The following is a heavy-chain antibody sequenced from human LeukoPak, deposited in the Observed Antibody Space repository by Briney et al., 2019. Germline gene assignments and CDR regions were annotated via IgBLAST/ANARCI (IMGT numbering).Heavy chain of an antibody. CDR2: FDPDDGEV. CDR1: GHSLNELS. J-gene: IGHJ6*02. Sequence: ASVTVSFTVSGHSLNELSVHWVRPAPGKGLEWMGGFDPDDGEVVYAQKFQGRVSMTKDTVTDTAYLELSSLTSEATAVYYCAITSVHSVYYGIDIWGRGNAVTVTS. D-gene: IGHD1-1*01. CDR3: AITSVHSVYYGIDI. V-gene: IGHV1-24*01.